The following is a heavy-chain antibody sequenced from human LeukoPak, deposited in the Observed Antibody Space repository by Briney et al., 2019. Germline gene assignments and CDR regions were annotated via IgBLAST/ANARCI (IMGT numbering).Heavy chain of an antibody. Sequence: PGGSLRLSCAASGFTFSSYGMSWVRQAPGKGLEWVSAISGSGGSTYYADSVKGRFTIPRDNSKNTLYVQMKSLKTDDTAVYYCVKSKKCCSSGSCYWSYFDSWGQGALVTVSS. D-gene: IGHD1-26*01. CDR1: GFTFSSYG. CDR2: ISGSGGST. V-gene: IGHV3-23*01. CDR3: VKSKKCCSSGSCYWSYFDS. J-gene: IGHJ4*02.